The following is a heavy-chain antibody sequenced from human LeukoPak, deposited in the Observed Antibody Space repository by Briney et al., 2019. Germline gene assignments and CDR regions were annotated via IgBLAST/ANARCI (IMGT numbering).Heavy chain of an antibody. J-gene: IGHJ6*02. CDR1: GGSISSGDYY. CDR2: IYYSGST. V-gene: IGHV4-30-4*01. D-gene: IGHD1-26*01. Sequence: SETLSLTCTVSGGSISSGDYYWSWIRQPPGKGLEWIGYIYYSGSTYYNPSLKSRVTMSVDTSKNQFSLKLSSVTAADTAVYYCARRKWELVSGYYYYGMDVWGQGTTVTVSS. CDR3: ARRKWELVSGYYYYGMDV.